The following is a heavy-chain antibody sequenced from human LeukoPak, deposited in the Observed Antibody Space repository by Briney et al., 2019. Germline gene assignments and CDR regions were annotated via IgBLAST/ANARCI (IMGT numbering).Heavy chain of an antibody. J-gene: IGHJ4*02. Sequence: GRSLRLSCAASGFTFSSYGMHWVRQAPGKGLEWVAVISYDGSNKYYAGSVKGRFTISRDNSKNTLYLQMNSLRAEDTAVYYCARGPPPYYDILTGYYRPHYFDYWGQGTLVTVSS. D-gene: IGHD3-9*01. CDR2: ISYDGSNK. CDR3: ARGPPPYYDILTGYYRPHYFDY. CDR1: GFTFSSYG. V-gene: IGHV3-30*03.